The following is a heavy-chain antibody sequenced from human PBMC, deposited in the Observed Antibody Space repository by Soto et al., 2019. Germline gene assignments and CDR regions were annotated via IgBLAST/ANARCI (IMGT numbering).Heavy chain of an antibody. CDR3: ARGGIWDDYVWGSYYFDY. D-gene: IGHD3-16*01. Sequence: SETLSLTCTVSGGSISSGGYYWSWIRQHPGKGLEWIGYIYYSGSTYYNPSLKSRVTISVDTSKNQFSLKLSSVTAADTAVYYCARGGIWDDYVWGSYYFDYWGQGTLVTVSS. CDR2: IYYSGST. CDR1: GGSISSGGYY. J-gene: IGHJ4*02. V-gene: IGHV4-31*03.